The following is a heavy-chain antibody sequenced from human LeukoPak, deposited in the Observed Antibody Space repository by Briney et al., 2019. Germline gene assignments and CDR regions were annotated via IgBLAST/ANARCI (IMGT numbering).Heavy chain of an antibody. J-gene: IGHJ5*02. D-gene: IGHD3-22*01. CDR2: INPNSGGT. V-gene: IGHV1-2*02. Sequence: ASVKVPCKASGYTFTGYYMHWVRQAPGQGLEWMGWINPNSGGTNYAQKFQGRVTMTRDTSISTAYMELSRLRSDDTAVYYCARVQGYYDSSGYPWGQGTLVTVSS. CDR1: GYTFTGYY. CDR3: ARVQGYYDSSGYP.